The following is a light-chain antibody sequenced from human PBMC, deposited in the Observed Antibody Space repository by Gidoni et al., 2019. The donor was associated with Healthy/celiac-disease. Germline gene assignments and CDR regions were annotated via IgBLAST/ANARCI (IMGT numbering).Light chain of an antibody. V-gene: IGKV3-15*01. CDR3: QQYNNWPMYT. CDR1: QSVSSN. J-gene: IGKJ2*01. Sequence: EIVMTQSPATLSVSPGERATLSCRASQSVSSNLAWYQQKPGQAPRLLIYGASTRATGIPARFSGSGSGTEFTLTISRLQSEAFAVYYCQQYNNWPMYTFGQGTKLEIK. CDR2: GAS.